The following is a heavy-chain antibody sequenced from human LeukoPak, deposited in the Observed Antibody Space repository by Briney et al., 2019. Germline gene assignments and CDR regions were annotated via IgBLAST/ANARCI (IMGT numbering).Heavy chain of an antibody. CDR1: GFTFSSYA. CDR3: AKSVRGSTYYFDY. Sequence: PGGSLRLSCAASGFTFSSYAMSWVRQAPGKGLEWVSAISGSGGSTYYADSVKGRFTISRDNSKNTLYLQMNRLRAEDTAVYYCAKSVRGSTYYFDYWGQGTLVTVSS. V-gene: IGHV3-23*01. D-gene: IGHD2-15*01. J-gene: IGHJ4*02. CDR2: ISGSGGST.